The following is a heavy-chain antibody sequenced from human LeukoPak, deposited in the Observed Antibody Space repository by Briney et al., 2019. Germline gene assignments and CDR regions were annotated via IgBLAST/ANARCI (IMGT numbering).Heavy chain of an antibody. CDR3: ARVMEYYYYYMDV. CDR2: ISNSGSII. CDR1: GFTFTNYE. V-gene: IGHV3-48*03. Sequence: GGSLRLSCAASGFTFTNYEMNWVRQAPGKGLEWVSYISNSGSIIYYADSVKGRFTISRDNTKNSLYLQMNSLRAEDTAAYYCARVMEYYYYYMDVWGKGTTVTISS. D-gene: IGHD3-10*01. J-gene: IGHJ6*03.